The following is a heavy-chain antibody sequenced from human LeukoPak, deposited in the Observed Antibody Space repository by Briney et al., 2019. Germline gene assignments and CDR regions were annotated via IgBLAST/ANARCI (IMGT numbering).Heavy chain of an antibody. D-gene: IGHD6-19*01. CDR1: GYNFAIYW. Sequence: GESLQISCKGSGYNFAIYWIAWVRQMPGKGLEWMGIIYPGDSDTRYSPSFQGQVTISADKSIYTAYLQWSTLRASDTAMYYCATQTAVAGTIDYWGQGTLVTVSS. CDR3: ATQTAVAGTIDY. J-gene: IGHJ4*02. CDR2: IYPGDSDT. V-gene: IGHV5-51*01.